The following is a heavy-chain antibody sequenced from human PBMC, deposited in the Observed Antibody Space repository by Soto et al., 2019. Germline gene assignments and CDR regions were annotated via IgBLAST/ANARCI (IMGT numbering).Heavy chain of an antibody. J-gene: IGHJ5*02. CDR1: GYTFTSYA. V-gene: IGHV1-3*01. D-gene: IGHD2-2*01. CDR3: ARDLGYCSSTSCRQNWIDP. Sequence: ASVKVSCKASGYTFTSYAMHWVRQAPGQRLERMGWINAGNGNTKYSQKFQGRVTITRDTSASTAYMELSSLRSEDTAVYYCARDLGYCSSTSCRQNWIDPWGKGSLVTVSS. CDR2: INAGNGNT.